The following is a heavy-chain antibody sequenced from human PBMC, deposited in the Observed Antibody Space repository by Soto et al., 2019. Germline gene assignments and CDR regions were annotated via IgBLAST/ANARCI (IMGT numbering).Heavy chain of an antibody. V-gene: IGHV3-53*04. CDR3: ARDLIGVLPY. CDR2: IYSGGST. CDR1: GFAVSSNY. J-gene: IGHJ4*02. Sequence: HPGGSLRLSCAASGFAVSSNYMSWVRQAPGKGLEWVSVIYSGGSTYYADSVKGRFTISKHNSKNTLYLQMNSLRAEDTAVYYCARDLIGVLPYWGQGTLVTVSS. D-gene: IGHD3-22*01.